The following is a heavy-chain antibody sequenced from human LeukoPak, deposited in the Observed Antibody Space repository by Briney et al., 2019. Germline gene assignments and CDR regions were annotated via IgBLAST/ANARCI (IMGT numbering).Heavy chain of an antibody. CDR3: ARVVRPGRIAGPNWFDP. V-gene: IGHV3-21*01. D-gene: IGHD6-13*01. CDR1: GFTFSSYS. J-gene: IGHJ5*02. Sequence: PGGSLRLSCAASGFTFSSYSMNWVRQAPGKGLEWVSSISSSSSYIYYADSVKGRFTISRDNAKNSLYLQMNSLRAEDTAVYYCARVVRPGRIAGPNWFDPWGQGTLVTVSS. CDR2: ISSSSSYI.